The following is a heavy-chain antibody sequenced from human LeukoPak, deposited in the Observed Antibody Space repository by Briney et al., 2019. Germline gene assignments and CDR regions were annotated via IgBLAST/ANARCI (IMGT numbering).Heavy chain of an antibody. J-gene: IGHJ3*02. CDR1: GASVSSGSYY. CDR3: ARVGDGGELLSAFDI. D-gene: IGHD3-10*01. CDR2: IYYSGST. Sequence: PSETLSLTCTVSGASVSSGSYYWSWIRQPPGKGLEWIGYIYYSGSTNYNPSLKSRVTISVDTSKNQFSLKLSSVTAADTAVYYCARVGDGGELLSAFDIWGQGTMVTVSS. V-gene: IGHV4-61*01.